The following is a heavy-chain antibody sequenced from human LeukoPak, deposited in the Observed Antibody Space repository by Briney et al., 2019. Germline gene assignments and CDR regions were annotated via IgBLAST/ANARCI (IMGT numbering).Heavy chain of an antibody. CDR2: ISGSGGST. J-gene: IGHJ5*02. CDR1: GFTFSSYG. D-gene: IGHD3-16*01. CDR3: AKDRDMITFGGA. V-gene: IGHV3-23*01. Sequence: GRSLRLSCEASGFTFSSYGMHWVRQAPGKGLEWVSAISGSGGSTYYADSVKGRFTISRDNSKNTLYLQMNSLRAEDTAVYYCAKDRDMITFGGAWGQGTLVTVSS.